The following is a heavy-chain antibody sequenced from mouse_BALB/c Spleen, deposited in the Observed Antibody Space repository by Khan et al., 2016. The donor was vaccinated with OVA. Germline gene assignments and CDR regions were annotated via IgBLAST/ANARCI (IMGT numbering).Heavy chain of an antibody. CDR1: GFTFSTYG. J-gene: IGHJ3*01. D-gene: IGHD1-1*01. CDR3: ARLAYYYNSEGFAY. CDR2: ISSGGTYT. Sequence: EVELVESGGDLVKPGGSLKLSCAASGFTFSTYGMSWVRQTRDRGLEWVATISSGGTYTFYPDNVKGRFTISRDNANNTLYLQMSSLKSADTAMYYCARLAYYYNSEGFAYWGQGTLVTVSA. V-gene: IGHV5-6*01.